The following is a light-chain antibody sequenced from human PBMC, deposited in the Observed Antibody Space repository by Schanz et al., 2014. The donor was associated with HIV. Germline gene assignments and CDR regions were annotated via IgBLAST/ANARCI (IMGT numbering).Light chain of an antibody. CDR3: QQYNKRPWT. V-gene: IGKV3-15*01. Sequence: EIVLTQSPGTLSLSPGERATLSCRASQSVSSNLAWYQQKPGQAPRLLISGASTRATNIPAKFSGSGSGTEFSLTISNLQSEDSASYYCQQYNKRPWTFGPGTRVEIK. J-gene: IGKJ1*01. CDR1: QSVSSN. CDR2: GAS.